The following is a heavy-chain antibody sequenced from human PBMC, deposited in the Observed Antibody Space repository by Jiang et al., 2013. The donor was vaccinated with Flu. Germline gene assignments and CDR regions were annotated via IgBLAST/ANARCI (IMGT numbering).Heavy chain of an antibody. J-gene: IGHJ6*02. Sequence: KASGYTFTSYAMNWVRQAPGQGLEWMGWINTNTGNPTYAQGFTGRFVFSLDTSVSTAYLQISSLKAEDTAVYYCARDSCSSTSCYYYYYYGSGRLGPRDHGHRLL. CDR3: ARDSCSSTSCYYYYYYGSGR. CDR2: INTNTGNP. CDR1: GYTFTSYA. V-gene: IGHV7-4-1*02. D-gene: IGHD2-2*01.